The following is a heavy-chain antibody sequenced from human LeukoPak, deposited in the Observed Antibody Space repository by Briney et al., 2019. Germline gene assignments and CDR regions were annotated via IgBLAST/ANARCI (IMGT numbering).Heavy chain of an antibody. CDR2: ISRRSRHV. D-gene: IGHD4-17*01. J-gene: IGHJ4*02. CDR3: ANHHGDPRWYYFDY. V-gene: IGHV3-21*04. Sequence: GGSLRLSCTASGFTYSDYSMNWVRQAPGKGLEWVSSISRRSRHVYYAGSVKGQFTISRDNSKNTLYLQMNSLRAEDTAVYYCANHHGDPRWYYFDYWGQGTLVTVSS. CDR1: GFTYSDYS.